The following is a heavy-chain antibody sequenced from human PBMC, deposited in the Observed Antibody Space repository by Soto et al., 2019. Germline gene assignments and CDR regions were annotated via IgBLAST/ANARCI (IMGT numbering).Heavy chain of an antibody. Sequence: EVQLVESGGGLVQPGGSLKLSCAASGFTFSGSAMHWVRQASGKGLEWVGRIRTKANSYATAYAASVKGRFTISRXDSKHKAYLQMHRLKSEDTAVYYCTGITKGNDAVDIWGQWTMVTVSS. D-gene: IGHD1-20*01. CDR1: GFTFSGSA. V-gene: IGHV3-73*02. CDR3: TGITKGNDAVDI. CDR2: IRTKANSYAT. J-gene: IGHJ3*02.